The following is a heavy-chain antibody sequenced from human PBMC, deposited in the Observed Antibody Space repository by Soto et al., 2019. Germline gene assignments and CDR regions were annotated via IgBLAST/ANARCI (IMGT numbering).Heavy chain of an antibody. CDR2: ISYDGSSQ. J-gene: IGHJ4*02. D-gene: IGHD2-15*01. Sequence: QVQLVESGGGVVQPGRSLRLSCAASGFTFSSHAMHWVRQAPGNGLEWVAIISYDGSSQYYADSVKGRFTISRDNSKNTLYLQMNSLRAEDTALYYCAKDRGRYCSGNTCYLFDYWGQGTLVTVSS. CDR3: AKDRGRYCSGNTCYLFDY. CDR1: GFTFSSHA. V-gene: IGHV3-30*04.